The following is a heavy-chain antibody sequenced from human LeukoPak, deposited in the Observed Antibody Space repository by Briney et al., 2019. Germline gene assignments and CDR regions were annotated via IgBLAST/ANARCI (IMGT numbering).Heavy chain of an antibody. CDR1: GGSISSSNW. D-gene: IGHD6-13*01. J-gene: IGHJ5*02. CDR3: ARSLTGGIAAAGPRGTFDP. V-gene: IGHV4-4*02. CDR2: IYHSGST. Sequence: SGTLSLTCAVSGGSISSSNWWSWVRPPPGKGLEWIGEIYHSGSTNYNPSLKSRVTISVDKSKNQFSLKLSSVTAADTAVYYCARSLTGGIAAAGPRGTFDPWGQGTLVTVSS.